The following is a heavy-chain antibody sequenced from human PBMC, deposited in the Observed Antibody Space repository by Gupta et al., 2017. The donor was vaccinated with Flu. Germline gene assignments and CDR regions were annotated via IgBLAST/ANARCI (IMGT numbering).Heavy chain of an antibody. CDR3: ARVKRGGPGGYYFDY. CDR1: GYTFTRHY. D-gene: IGHD3-16*01. CDR2: INPSGGST. Sequence: QVQLGQSGAEVKKPGASVKVSCKASGYTFTRHYMHWVRQAPGPGLEWMGIINPSGGSTSYAQKFQGRVTMTRDTSTSTVYMELSSLRSEDTAVYYCARVKRGGPGGYYFDYWGQGTLVTVSS. J-gene: IGHJ4*02. V-gene: IGHV1-46*01.